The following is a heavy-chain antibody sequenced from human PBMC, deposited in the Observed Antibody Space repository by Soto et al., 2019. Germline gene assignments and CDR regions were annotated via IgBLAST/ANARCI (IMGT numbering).Heavy chain of an antibody. CDR2: VYHTGRT. J-gene: IGHJ4*02. V-gene: IGHV4-61*01. D-gene: IGHD3-3*01. CDR1: GGSFKSGSYS. Sequence: SETLSLTCTVSGGSFKSGSYSWSWIRQPPGKGLEWIGYVYHTGRTSYNPSPKSRVSISMDTSKNQFSLNLDSVTAADTAVYFCARDFAYFDSWGQGTLVTVSS. CDR3: ARDFAYFDS.